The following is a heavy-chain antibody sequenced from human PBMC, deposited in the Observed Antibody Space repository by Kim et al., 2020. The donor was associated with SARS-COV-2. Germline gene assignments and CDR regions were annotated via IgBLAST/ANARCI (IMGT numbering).Heavy chain of an antibody. CDR2: INPSGGST. CDR3: ARDSYGSGYYYGMDV. D-gene: IGHD3-10*01. CDR1: GYTFTSYY. J-gene: IGHJ6*01. V-gene: IGHV1-46*01. Sequence: ASVKVSCKASGYTFTSYYMHWVRQAPGQGLEWMGIINPSGGSTSYAQKFQGRVTRTRDTATRTVYLELSSLRSEETAVYYCARDSYGSGYYYGMDVWGEG.